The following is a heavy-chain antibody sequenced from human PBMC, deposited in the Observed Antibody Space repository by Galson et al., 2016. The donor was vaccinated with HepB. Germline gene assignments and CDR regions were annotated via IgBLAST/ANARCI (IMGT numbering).Heavy chain of an antibody. CDR1: GITFSRHV. CDR2: IWYDGSKK. J-gene: IGHJ6*02. CDR3: AKAATPVFYYHGMDV. V-gene: IGHV3-33*06. Sequence: SLRLSCAASGITFSRHVMHWVRQAPGKGLEWVAFIWYDGSKKYYGTSVEGRFTISRDNSKNTLYLQMNSLRYEDTAVYYCAKAATPVFYYHGMDVWGQGTLVTVSS.